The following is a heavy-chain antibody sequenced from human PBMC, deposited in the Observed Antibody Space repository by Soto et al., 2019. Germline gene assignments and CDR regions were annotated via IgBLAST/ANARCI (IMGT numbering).Heavy chain of an antibody. CDR2: LYTEGTT. CDR1: GLTVSHNY. Sequence: SGGSLRLSCVASGLTVSHNYMAWVRQAPEMGLEWVSILYTEGTTYYADSVKGRFTISRDSSKNTLFLQMDNLRAEDTAVYYCVRPRPSGENYGMDVWGQGTTVTVSS. V-gene: IGHV3-53*01. J-gene: IGHJ6*02. CDR3: VRPRPSGENYGMDV. D-gene: IGHD3-16*01.